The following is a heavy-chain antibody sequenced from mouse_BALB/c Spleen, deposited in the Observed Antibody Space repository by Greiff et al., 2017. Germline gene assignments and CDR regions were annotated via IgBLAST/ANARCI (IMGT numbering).Heavy chain of an antibody. V-gene: IGHV3-2*02. CDR1: GYSITSDYA. CDR3: ARNYRAYAMDY. D-gene: IGHD2-14*01. J-gene: IGHJ4*01. CDR2: ISYSGST. Sequence: EVQRVESGPGLVKPSQSLSLTCTVTGYSITSDYAWNWIRQFPGNKLEWMGYISYSGSTSSNPSLKSRISITRDTSKNQFFLQLNSVTTEDTATYYCARNYRAYAMDYWGQGTSVTVSS.